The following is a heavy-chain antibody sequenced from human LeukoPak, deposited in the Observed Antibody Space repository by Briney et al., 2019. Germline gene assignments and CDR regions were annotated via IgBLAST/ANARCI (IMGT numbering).Heavy chain of an antibody. CDR3: ARAEMGVYGGSSTVDY. Sequence: SETLSLTCTVSGGSISGSRYYWGWIRQSPGKGLEWIGSIYYSGSTYYNPSLKSRVTISVDTSKNQFSLKLSSVTAADTAVYYCARAEMGVYGGSSTVDYWGQGTLVTVSS. CDR1: GGSISGSRYY. J-gene: IGHJ4*02. D-gene: IGHD4-23*01. CDR2: IYYSGST. V-gene: IGHV4-39*07.